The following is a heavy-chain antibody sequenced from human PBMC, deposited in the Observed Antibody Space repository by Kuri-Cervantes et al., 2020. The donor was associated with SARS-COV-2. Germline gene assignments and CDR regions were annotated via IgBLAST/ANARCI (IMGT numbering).Heavy chain of an antibody. V-gene: IGHV1-69*04. D-gene: IGHD6-19*01. J-gene: IGHJ4*02. CDR3: ARDEGVPVPATTLDS. CDR1: GYTFTSYG. CDR2: IIPILGIA. Sequence: SVKVSCKASGYTFTSYGISWVRQAPGQGLEWMGRIIPILGIANYAQKFQGRVTITADKSTSTAYMEVSSLRSEDTAVYYCARDEGVPVPATTLDSWGQGNQV.